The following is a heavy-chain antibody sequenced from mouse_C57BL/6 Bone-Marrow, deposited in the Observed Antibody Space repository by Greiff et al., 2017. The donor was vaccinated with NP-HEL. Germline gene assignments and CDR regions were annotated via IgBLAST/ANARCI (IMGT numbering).Heavy chain of an antibody. CDR3: VREGDGYFPYFDY. V-gene: IGHV10-1*01. CDR1: GFSFNTYA. J-gene: IGHJ2*01. CDR2: IRSKSNNYAT. Sequence: EVQLVESGGGLVQPKGSLKLSCAASGFSFNTYAMNWVRQAPGKGLEWVARIRSKSNNYATYYADSVKDRFTISRDDSESMLYLQMNNLKTEDTAMYYCVREGDGYFPYFDYWGQGTTLTVSS. D-gene: IGHD2-3*01.